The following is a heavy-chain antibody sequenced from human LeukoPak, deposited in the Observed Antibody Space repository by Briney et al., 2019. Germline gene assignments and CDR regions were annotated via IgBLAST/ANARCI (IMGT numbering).Heavy chain of an antibody. CDR3: ARDRRDSSGYYPY. D-gene: IGHD3-22*01. J-gene: IGHJ4*02. Sequence: GRSLRLSCAASGFTFSSHAMHWVRQAPGKGLEWVAVISYDGSNKYYADSVKGRFTISRDNSKNTLYLQMNSLRAEDTAVYYCARDRRDSSGYYPYWGQGTLVTVSS. CDR2: ISYDGSNK. V-gene: IGHV3-30-3*01. CDR1: GFTFSSHA.